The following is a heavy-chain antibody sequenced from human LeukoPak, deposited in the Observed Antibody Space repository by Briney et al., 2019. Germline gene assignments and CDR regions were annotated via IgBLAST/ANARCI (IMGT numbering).Heavy chain of an antibody. J-gene: IGHJ4*02. CDR3: ARSPAAALDYFDY. V-gene: IGHV4-59*01. Sequence: PSETLSLTCTVSGGSISSYYWSWIRQPPGKGLEWIGYIYYSGSTNYNPSLKSRVTISVDTSKNQFSLKLSSVTATNTAVYYCARSPAAALDYFDYWGQGTLVTVSS. D-gene: IGHD6-13*01. CDR1: GGSISSYY. CDR2: IYYSGST.